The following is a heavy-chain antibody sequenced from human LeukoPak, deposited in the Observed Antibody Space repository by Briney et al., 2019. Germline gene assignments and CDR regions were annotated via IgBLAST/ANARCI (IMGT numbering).Heavy chain of an antibody. CDR2: IYYSGST. V-gene: IGHV4-59*01. Sequence: PSETLSLTCTVSGGSISSYYWSWIRQPPGKGLEWIGYIYYSGSTNYNLSLKSRVPISVDTSKNQFSLKLSSVTAADTAVYYCARSDAPRPYDFSHAFDIWGQGTMVTVSS. J-gene: IGHJ3*02. CDR3: ARSDAPRPYDFSHAFDI. D-gene: IGHD3-3*01. CDR1: GGSISSYY.